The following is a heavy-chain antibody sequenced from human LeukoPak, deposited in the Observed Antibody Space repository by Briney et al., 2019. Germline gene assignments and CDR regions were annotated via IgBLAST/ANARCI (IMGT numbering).Heavy chain of an antibody. V-gene: IGHV4-34*01. J-gene: IGHJ5*02. CDR1: GGSFSGYY. Sequence: SETLSLTCAVYGGSFSGYYWSWIRQPPGKGLGWIGEINHSGSTNYNPSLKSRVTISVDTSKNQFSLKLSSVTAADTAVYYCARRVSIVVVPAAIWTNWFDPWGQGTLVTVSS. CDR3: ARRVSIVVVPAAIWTNWFDP. D-gene: IGHD2-2*01. CDR2: INHSGST.